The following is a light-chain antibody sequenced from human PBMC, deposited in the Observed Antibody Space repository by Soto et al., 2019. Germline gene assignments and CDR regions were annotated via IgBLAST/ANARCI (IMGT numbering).Light chain of an antibody. CDR1: SSDVGGYNY. CDR2: EDS. Sequence: SALTQPASVSGSPGQSITISCTGTSSDVGGYNYVSWYQHHPGKAPKLMIYEDSNRPSGISNRFSGSKSGNTASLTISGLQAEDEADYYCSSYTSSNTFVFGTGTKVTVL. J-gene: IGLJ1*01. V-gene: IGLV2-14*01. CDR3: SSYTSSNTFV.